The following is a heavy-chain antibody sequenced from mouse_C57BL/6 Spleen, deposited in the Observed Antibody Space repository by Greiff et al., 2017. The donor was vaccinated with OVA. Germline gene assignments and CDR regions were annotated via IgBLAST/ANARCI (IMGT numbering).Heavy chain of an antibody. J-gene: IGHJ4*01. D-gene: IGHD3-3*01. CDR2: IHPNSGST. V-gene: IGHV1-64*01. Sequence: QVQLQQPGAELVKPGASVKLSCKASGYTFTSYWMHWVKQRPGQGLEWIGMIHPNSGSTNYNEKFKSKATLTVDKSSSTAYMQLSSLTSEDSAVYYCARRDVLYALDYWGQGTSVTVSS. CDR1: GYTFTSYW. CDR3: ARRDVLYALDY.